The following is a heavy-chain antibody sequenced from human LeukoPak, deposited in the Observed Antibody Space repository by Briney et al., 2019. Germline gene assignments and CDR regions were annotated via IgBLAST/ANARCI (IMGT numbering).Heavy chain of an antibody. V-gene: IGHV3-7*01. CDR1: GFTFSNYW. J-gene: IGHJ4*02. CDR3: ARDTYYYGSGSYFFDY. Sequence: GGSLRLSCAASGFTFSNYWMSWVRQAPGKGLEWVANIEQDRSEKYYVDSVKGRFTISRDNAKNSLYLQMNSLRAEDTAVYYCARDTYYYGSGSYFFDYWGQGTLVTVSS. D-gene: IGHD3-10*01. CDR2: IEQDRSEK.